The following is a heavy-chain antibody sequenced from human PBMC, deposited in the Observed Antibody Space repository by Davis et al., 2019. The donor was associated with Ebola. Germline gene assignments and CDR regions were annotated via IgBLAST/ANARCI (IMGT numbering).Heavy chain of an antibody. CDR3: AREQQLVRIDY. CDR2: INPNSGGT. V-gene: IGHV1-2*02. J-gene: IGHJ4*02. D-gene: IGHD6-6*01. CDR1: GYTFTGYY. Sequence: ASVKVSCKASGYTFTGYYMHWVRQAPGQGLEWMGWINPNSGGTNYAQKYRGRVTMTRDTSISTAYMELSRLRSDDTAVYYCAREQQLVRIDYWGQGTLVTVSS.